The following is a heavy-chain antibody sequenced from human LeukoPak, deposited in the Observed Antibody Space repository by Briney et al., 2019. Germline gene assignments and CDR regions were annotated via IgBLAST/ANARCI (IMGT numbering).Heavy chain of an antibody. CDR2: IRNKANRYTT. J-gene: IGHJ4*02. D-gene: IGHD7-27*01. CDR3: ARSPLGIAPFDY. Sequence: PGGSLRLSCAASGFTFSSCWMSWVRQAPGEGLEWVARIRNKANRYTTEYAASVKGRFTISRDDSENSLYLQMDSLKTEDTAVYYCARSPLGIAPFDYWGQGTLVTVSS. CDR1: GFTFSSCW. V-gene: IGHV3-72*01.